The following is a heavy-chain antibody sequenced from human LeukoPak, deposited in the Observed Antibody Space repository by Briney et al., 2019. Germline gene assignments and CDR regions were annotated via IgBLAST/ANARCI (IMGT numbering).Heavy chain of an antibody. CDR2: IYPSGGT. D-gene: IGHD4-17*01. CDR3: AREYGDLDY. J-gene: IGHJ4*02. CDR1: GGSISGFY. V-gene: IGHV4-4*07. Sequence: SETLSLTCIVSGGSISGFYWSWIRQPAGKGLEWIGRIYPSGGTNHNPSLKSRVTMSTDTSKNQFSLKLRSVTAADTAVYYCAREYGDLDYWGQGTLVTVSS.